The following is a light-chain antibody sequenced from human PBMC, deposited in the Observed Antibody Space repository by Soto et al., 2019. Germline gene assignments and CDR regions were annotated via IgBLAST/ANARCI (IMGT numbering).Light chain of an antibody. Sequence: QPVLAHPGSMSGARGQKVTISCTGSRSHIGAGYDLHWYQQLPGTAPKLLLYGNINRPSGVPDRFSGSKSGTSASLAITGLQAEDDVEYDGQTYDTSLSPYVFGNGTRVTV. V-gene: IGLV1-40*01. CDR2: GNI. J-gene: IGLJ1*01. CDR3: QTYDTSLSPYV. CDR1: RSHIGAGYD.